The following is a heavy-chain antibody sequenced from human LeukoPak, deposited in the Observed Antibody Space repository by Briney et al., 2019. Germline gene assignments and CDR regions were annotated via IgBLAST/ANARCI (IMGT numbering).Heavy chain of an antibody. CDR3: GRDLGVVPTTHTKD. CDR1: GYTFTGYY. CDR2: INPNSGDT. D-gene: IGHD3-3*01. Sequence: GASVKVSCKASGYTFTGYYMHWVRQAPGQGLEWMGLINPNSGDTHYAQKFQGRGTMTRDTSSSRAYRELSRLRSDATAVSYCGRDLGVVPTTHTKDWGQGTLVAASS. J-gene: IGHJ4*02. V-gene: IGHV1-2*02.